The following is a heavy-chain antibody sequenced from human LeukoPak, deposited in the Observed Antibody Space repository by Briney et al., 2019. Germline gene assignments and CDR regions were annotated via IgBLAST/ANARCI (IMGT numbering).Heavy chain of an antibody. V-gene: IGHV3-30*18. J-gene: IGHJ4*02. D-gene: IGHD3-22*01. CDR3: AKEKWTYYYDSSGYPFDY. Sequence: GRSLRLSCAASGFTFSSYGMLWVRQAPGKGLEWVAVILYDGGNKYYADSVKGRFTISRDNSKNTLYLQMNSLRAEDTAVYYCAKEKWTYYYDSSGYPFDYWGQGTLVTVSS. CDR1: GFTFSSYG. CDR2: ILYDGGNK.